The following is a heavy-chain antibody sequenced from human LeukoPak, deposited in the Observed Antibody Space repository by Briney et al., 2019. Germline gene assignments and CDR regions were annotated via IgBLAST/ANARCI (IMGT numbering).Heavy chain of an antibody. CDR3: AREDGDSSGWTALFDY. J-gene: IGHJ4*02. V-gene: IGHV4-4*07. CDR1: GGSISSYY. D-gene: IGHD6-19*01. Sequence: SETLSPTCTVSGGSISSYYWSWIRQPAGKGLEWIGRIYTSGSTNYNPPLKSRVTMSVDTSKNQFSLKLSSVTAADTAVYYCAREDGDSSGWTALFDYWGQGTLVTVSS. CDR2: IYTSGST.